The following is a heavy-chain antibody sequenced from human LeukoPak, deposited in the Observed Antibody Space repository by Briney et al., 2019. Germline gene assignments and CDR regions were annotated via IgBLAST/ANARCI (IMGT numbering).Heavy chain of an antibody. CDR1: GGSISSSRYY. J-gene: IGHJ4*02. V-gene: IGHV4-39*01. CDR3: ARRGVVATPDANF. CDR2: IYYTGST. Sequence: SETLSLTCTVSGGSISSSRYYWGWIRQPPGKGLEWIGSIYYTGSTYYNPSLRSRVSISVDTSKNQFTLKLNSVTAADTAVYYCARRGVVATPDANFWGQGTLVTVSS. D-gene: IGHD5-12*01.